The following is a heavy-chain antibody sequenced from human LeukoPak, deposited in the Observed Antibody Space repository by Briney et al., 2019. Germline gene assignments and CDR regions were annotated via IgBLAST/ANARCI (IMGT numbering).Heavy chain of an antibody. D-gene: IGHD5-12*01. Sequence: ASVKVSCKASGYTFTGYYMHWVRQAPGQGLEWMGWINPNSGGTNYAQKFQGRVTMTRDTSISTAYMELSRLRSDDTAVYYCARRGDIVATDFDYWGQGTLVTVSS. CDR3: ARRGDIVATDFDY. V-gene: IGHV1-2*02. J-gene: IGHJ4*02. CDR2: INPNSGGT. CDR1: GYTFTGYY.